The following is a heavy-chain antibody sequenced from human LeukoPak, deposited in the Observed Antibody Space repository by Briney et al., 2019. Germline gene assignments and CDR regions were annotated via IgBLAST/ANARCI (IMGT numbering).Heavy chain of an antibody. CDR3: ARLAVDCSGGSCYFAKYIDY. V-gene: IGHV4-59*08. CDR2: IYYSGST. Sequence: PSETLSLTCTVSGGSISSYYCGCIRQPPGKGLEWIGYIYYSGSTNYNPSLKSRVTISADTYKNQFSLKVSSVSAADTAVYYCARLAVDCSGGSCYFAKYIDYWGQGTLVTVSS. CDR1: GGSISSYY. J-gene: IGHJ4*02. D-gene: IGHD2-15*01.